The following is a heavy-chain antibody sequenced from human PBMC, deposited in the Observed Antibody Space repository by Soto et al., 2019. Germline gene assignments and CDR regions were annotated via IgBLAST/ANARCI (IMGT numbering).Heavy chain of an antibody. CDR3: TRQEYYYDSSGYYKDYYYGMDV. J-gene: IGHJ6*02. V-gene: IGHV3-73*01. CDR1: GFTFSGSA. CDR2: VRSKANSYAT. D-gene: IGHD3-22*01. Sequence: GSLRLSCAASGFTFSGSAVHWVRQASGKGLEWVGRVRSKANSYATTYAASVKGRFTISRDDSKNTAYLQMNSLKTEDTAVYYCTRQEYYYDSSGYYKDYYYGMDVWGQGTTVTVSS.